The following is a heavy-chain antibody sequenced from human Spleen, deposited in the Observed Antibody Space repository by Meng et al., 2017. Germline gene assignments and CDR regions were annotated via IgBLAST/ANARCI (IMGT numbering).Heavy chain of an antibody. V-gene: IGHV7-4-1*02. D-gene: IGHD6-13*01. CDR3: ARHRSSSWSDY. Sequence: VHLVHVGSELKKPGASCKVSCKASGYSFTAYAMAWVRQVPGQGLEWMGWINTYNGNPTYAQDFTGRFVFSLDTSVSTAYLQISGLKAEDTAVYYCARHRSSSWSDYWGQGTLVTVSS. CDR1: GYSFTAYA. CDR2: INTYNGNP. J-gene: IGHJ4*02.